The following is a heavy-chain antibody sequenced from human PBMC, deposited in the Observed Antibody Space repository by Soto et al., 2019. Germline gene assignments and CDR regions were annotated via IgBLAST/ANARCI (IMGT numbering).Heavy chain of an antibody. CDR3: ARGALLGGVATPEGWFDP. D-gene: IGHD5-12*01. Sequence: GGSLRLSCAASGFTFSSYGMHWVRQAPGKGLEWVAVIWYDGSNKYYADSVKGRFTISRDNSKNTLYLQMNSLRAEDTAVYYCARGALLGGVATPEGWFDPWGQGTLVTVSS. CDR1: GFTFSSYG. J-gene: IGHJ5*02. CDR2: IWYDGSNK. V-gene: IGHV3-33*01.